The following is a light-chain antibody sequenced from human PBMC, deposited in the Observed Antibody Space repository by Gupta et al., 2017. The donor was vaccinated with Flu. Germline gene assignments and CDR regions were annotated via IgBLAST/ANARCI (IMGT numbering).Light chain of an antibody. CDR3: QQYGTSVVT. Sequence: GILSASPGESVTLSCRASQSVTSNFLAWYQQRPGQAPRLLIYGASSRAIAIPGRFSGSGSGTDFTLTINRLDPEDFTVYYCQQYGTSVVTFGQGTRLEIK. V-gene: IGKV3-20*01. CDR1: QSVTSNF. J-gene: IGKJ5*01. CDR2: GAS.